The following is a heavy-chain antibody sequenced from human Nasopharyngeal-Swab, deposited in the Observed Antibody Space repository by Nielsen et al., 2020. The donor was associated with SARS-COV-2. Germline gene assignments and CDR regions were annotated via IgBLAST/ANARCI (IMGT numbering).Heavy chain of an antibody. Sequence: GGSLRLSCAASGFTFSSYAMSWVRQAPGKGLEWVSAISGSGGSTYYADSVKGRFTISRDNSKNTLYLQMNSLRAEDTAVYYCAKVLSYYGDYYYFDHWGQGTLVTVSS. CDR2: ISGSGGST. D-gene: IGHD4-17*01. CDR1: GFTFSSYA. J-gene: IGHJ4*02. V-gene: IGHV3-23*01. CDR3: AKVLSYYGDYYYFDH.